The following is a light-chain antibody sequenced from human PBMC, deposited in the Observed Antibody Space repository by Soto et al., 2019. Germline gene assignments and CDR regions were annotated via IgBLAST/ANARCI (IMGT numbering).Light chain of an antibody. Sequence: QSALTQPRSVSGSPGQSVTISGTVTSSDVGGYNYVSWYQQHPGKTPKLMIYDVSKRPSGVPDRFSGSKSGNTASLTISGLQAEDEADYFCCSNSVSFVLFGGGTKLTVL. J-gene: IGLJ2*01. CDR1: SSDVGGYNY. CDR3: CSNSVSFVL. CDR2: DVS. V-gene: IGLV2-11*01.